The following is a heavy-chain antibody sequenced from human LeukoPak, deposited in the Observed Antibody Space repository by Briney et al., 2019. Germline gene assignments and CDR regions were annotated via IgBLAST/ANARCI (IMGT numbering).Heavy chain of an antibody. CDR3: AKDLKGYSYGYSHYYYYGMDV. J-gene: IGHJ6*02. CDR2: ISYDGSNK. Sequence: GGSLRLSCAASGFTLSSYGMHWVRQAPGKGLEWVAVISYDGSNKYYADSVKGRFTISRDNSKNTLYLQMNSLRAEDTAVYYCAKDLKGYSYGYSHYYYYGMDVWGQGTTVTVPS. V-gene: IGHV3-30*18. D-gene: IGHD5-18*01. CDR1: GFTLSSYG.